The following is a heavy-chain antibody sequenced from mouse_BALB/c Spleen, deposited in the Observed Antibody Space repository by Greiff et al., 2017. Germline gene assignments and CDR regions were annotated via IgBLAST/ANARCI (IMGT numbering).Heavy chain of an antibody. J-gene: IGHJ2*01. CDR3: ARNGNYYFDY. V-gene: IGHV5-17*02. CDR2: ISSGSSTI. CDR1: GFTFSSFG. D-gene: IGHD2-1*01. Sequence: EVQRVESGGGLVQPGGSRKLSCAASGFTFSSFGMHWVRQAPEKGLEWVAYISSGSSTIYYADTVKGRFTISRDNPKNTLFLQMTSLRSEDTAMYYCARNGNYYFDYWGQGTTLTVSS.